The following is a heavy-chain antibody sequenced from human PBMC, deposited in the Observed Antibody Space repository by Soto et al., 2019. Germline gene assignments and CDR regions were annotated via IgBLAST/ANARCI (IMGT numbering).Heavy chain of an antibody. CDR2: ISAYNGNT. D-gene: IGHD3-3*01. CDR3: ARDNYDFWSGYRVAKEEFDY. CDR1: GYTFTSYG. V-gene: IGHV1-18*01. Sequence: ASVKVSCKASGYTFTSYGISWVRQAPGQGLEWMGWISAYNGNTNYAQKLQGRVTMTTDTSTSTAYMELRSLRSDDTAVYYCARDNYDFWSGYRVAKEEFDYWGQGTLVTVSS. J-gene: IGHJ4*02.